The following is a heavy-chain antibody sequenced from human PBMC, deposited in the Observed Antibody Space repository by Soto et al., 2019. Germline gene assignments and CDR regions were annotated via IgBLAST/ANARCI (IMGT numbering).Heavy chain of an antibody. D-gene: IGHD5-18*01. CDR2: ISDDGASI. CDR3: ARENSVQAWLHHFDH. V-gene: IGHV3-48*04. Sequence: GGSLRLSCAAFGFTFSTYWMSWVRQAPGKGLEWVSYISDDGASIYYADSLKGRFTISRDNAKNSLSLQMNNLRAEDTAVYYCARENSVQAWLHHFDHWGLGTLVTVSS. CDR1: GFTFSTYW. J-gene: IGHJ4*02.